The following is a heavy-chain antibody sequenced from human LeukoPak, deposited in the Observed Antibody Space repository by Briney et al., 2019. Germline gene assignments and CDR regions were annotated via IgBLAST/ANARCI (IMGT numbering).Heavy chain of an antibody. CDR1: GFTFSSYW. V-gene: IGHV3-7*01. Sequence: GGSLRLSCAASGFTFSSYWMSGVRQAPGKGLEWVANIKQDGSEKHYVDSVKGRFTISRDNAKNSLYLQMNSLRAEDTAVYYCTRARSMVRGSPFDYWGQGTLVTVSS. D-gene: IGHD3-10*01. CDR3: TRARSMVRGSPFDY. J-gene: IGHJ4*02. CDR2: IKQDGSEK.